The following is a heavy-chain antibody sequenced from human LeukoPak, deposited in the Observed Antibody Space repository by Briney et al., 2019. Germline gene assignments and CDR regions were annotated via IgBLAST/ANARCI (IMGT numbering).Heavy chain of an antibody. J-gene: IGHJ4*02. Sequence: SETLSLTCAVYGGSFSGYYWSWLRQPPGKGLERIGEINHSGSTNYNPSLKSRVTISVDTSKNQFSLKLSSVTAADTAVYYCARVSESGSSSPFDYWGQGTLVTVSS. CDR1: GGSFSGYY. V-gene: IGHV4-34*01. D-gene: IGHD1-26*01. CDR3: ARVSESGSSSPFDY. CDR2: INHSGST.